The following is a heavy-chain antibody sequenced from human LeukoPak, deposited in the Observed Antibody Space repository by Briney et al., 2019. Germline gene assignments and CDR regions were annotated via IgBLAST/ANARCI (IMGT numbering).Heavy chain of an antibody. CDR1: GFTFSSYG. Sequence: PGGSLRLSCAASGFTFSSYGMHWVRQAPGKGLEWVAFIRYDGSNKYYADSVKGRFPISRDNSKNPLYLQMNSLRAEDTAVYYCAREGEGQQLVGPGAFDIWGQGTMVTVSS. D-gene: IGHD6-13*01. CDR3: AREGEGQQLVGPGAFDI. CDR2: IRYDGSNK. V-gene: IGHV3-30*02. J-gene: IGHJ3*02.